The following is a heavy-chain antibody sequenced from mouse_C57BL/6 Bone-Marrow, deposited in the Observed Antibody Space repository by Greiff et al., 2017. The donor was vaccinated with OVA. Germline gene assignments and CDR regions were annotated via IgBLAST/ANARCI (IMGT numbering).Heavy chain of an antibody. Sequence: VQLKQSGAELARPGASVKLSCKASGYTFTSYGISWVKQRTGQGLEWIGEIYPRSGNTYYNEKFKGKATLTADKSSSTAYMELRSLTSEDSAVYFCARRDYYGSSYVWFAYWGQGTLVTVSA. CDR3: ARRDYYGSSYVWFAY. J-gene: IGHJ3*01. CDR1: GYTFTSYG. V-gene: IGHV1-81*01. CDR2: IYPRSGNT. D-gene: IGHD1-1*01.